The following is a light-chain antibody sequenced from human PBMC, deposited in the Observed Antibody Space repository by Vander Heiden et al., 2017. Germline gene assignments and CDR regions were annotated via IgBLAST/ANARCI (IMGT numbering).Light chain of an antibody. Sequence: DIQMTQSPSSLSASVGDRVTITCRASQSIRSYLNWYQQKPGKAPNLLIYTASNLQSGVPSRFSGGGSGTDFTLTISRLQPEDFATYYCQQRDNTPCTFGQGTKVDIK. CDR1: QSIRSY. V-gene: IGKV1-39*01. J-gene: IGKJ2*02. CDR3: QQRDNTPCT. CDR2: TAS.